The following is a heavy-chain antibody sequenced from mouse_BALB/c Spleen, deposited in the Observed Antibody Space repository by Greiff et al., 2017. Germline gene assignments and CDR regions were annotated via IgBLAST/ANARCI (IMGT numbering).Heavy chain of an antibody. CDR3: ARSGWDENYAMDY. V-gene: IGHV8-12*01. CDR1: GFSLSTSGMG. D-gene: IGHD4-1*01. CDR2: IYWDDDK. J-gene: IGHJ4*01. Sequence: QVTLKVSGPGILQPSQTLSLTCSFSGFSLSTSGMGVSWIRQPSGKGLEWLAHIYWDDDKRYNPSLKSRLTISKDTSSNQVFLKITSVDTADTATYYCARSGWDENYAMDYWGQGTSVTVSS.